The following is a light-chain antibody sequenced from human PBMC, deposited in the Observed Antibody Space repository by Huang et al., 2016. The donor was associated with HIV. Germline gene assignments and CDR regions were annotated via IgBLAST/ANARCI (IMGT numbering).Light chain of an antibody. CDR3: QQVYSFPLT. CDR2: ATS. CDR1: QNIINW. Sequence: DIQMTQSPASVSASVGDRVTITCRASQNIINWLAWYQLKPGKAPKLLISATSTLQSGVPSRVSGSGSGTDSTLTVSSLQLEDFATYYCQQVYSFPLTFGGGTKVEI. J-gene: IGKJ4*01. V-gene: IGKV1D-12*01.